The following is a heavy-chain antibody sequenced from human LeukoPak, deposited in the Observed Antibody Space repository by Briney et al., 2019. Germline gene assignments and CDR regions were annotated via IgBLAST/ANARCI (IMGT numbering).Heavy chain of an antibody. V-gene: IGHV4-39*01. Sequence: PSETLSLTCTVSGGSISSSSYYWGWIRQPPGKGLEWIGSIYYSGSTYYNPSLKSRVTISVDTSKNQFSLKLSSVTAADTAVYYCARGAGATLPAGAFDIWGQGTMVTVSS. CDR3: ARGAGATLPAGAFDI. J-gene: IGHJ3*02. CDR1: GGSISSSSYY. D-gene: IGHD1-26*01. CDR2: IYYSGST.